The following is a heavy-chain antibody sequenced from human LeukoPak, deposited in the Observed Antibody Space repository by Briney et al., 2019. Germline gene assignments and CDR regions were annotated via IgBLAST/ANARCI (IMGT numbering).Heavy chain of an antibody. CDR1: GDTFRNYA. Sequence: GASVKVSCKASGDTFRNYALSWVRQAPGQGLEWMGRIIPLFRSTNYAQKFQDRVTVTTDESTSTAYTELSSLTSEDTAVYYCARGCSGDKCYLLEDNWFDSWGQGTPVTVSS. CDR3: ARGCSGDKCYLLEDNWFDS. V-gene: IGHV1-69*05. CDR2: IIPLFRST. D-gene: IGHD2-15*01. J-gene: IGHJ5*01.